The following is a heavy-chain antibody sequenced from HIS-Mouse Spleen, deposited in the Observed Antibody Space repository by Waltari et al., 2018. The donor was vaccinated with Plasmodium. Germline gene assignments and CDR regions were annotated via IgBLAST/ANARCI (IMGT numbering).Heavy chain of an antibody. J-gene: IGHJ4*02. V-gene: IGHV4-34*01. Sequence: QVQLQQWGAGLLKPSETLSLTCAVYGGSFSGYYWSWIRQPPGKGLEWIGEIKHSGSTSYNPALKSRVTISGDTSKNQFSLKLSSVTAADTAVYYCARSIAATVTFYFDYWGQGTLVTVSS. CDR2: IKHSGST. CDR3: ARSIAATVTFYFDY. D-gene: IGHD6-13*01. CDR1: GGSFSGYY.